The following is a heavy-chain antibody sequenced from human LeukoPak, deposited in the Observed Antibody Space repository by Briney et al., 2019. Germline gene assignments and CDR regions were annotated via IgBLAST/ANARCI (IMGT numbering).Heavy chain of an antibody. CDR3: ARVKSQVVVAATNSYYFDY. Sequence: ASVKVSCKASGHTFTSYGISWVRQAPGQGLEWMGWISAYNGNTNYAQKLQGRVTMTTDTSTSTAHMELRSLRSDDTAVYYCARVKSQVVVAATNSYYFDYWGQGTLVTVSS. CDR1: GHTFTSYG. CDR2: ISAYNGNT. J-gene: IGHJ4*02. D-gene: IGHD2-15*01. V-gene: IGHV1-18*01.